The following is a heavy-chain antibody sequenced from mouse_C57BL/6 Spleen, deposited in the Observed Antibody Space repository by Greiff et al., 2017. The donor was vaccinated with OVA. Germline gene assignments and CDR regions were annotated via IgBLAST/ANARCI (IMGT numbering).Heavy chain of an antibody. CDR2: INPNNGGT. CDR1: GYTFTDYY. CDR3: AREDWEGGY. D-gene: IGHD4-1*01. Sequence: EVQLQQSGPELVKPGASVKISCKASGYTFTDYYMNWVKQSHGKSLEWIGDINPNNGGTSYNQKFKGKATLTVDKSSSTAYMELRSLTSEDSAVYYCAREDWEGGYWGQGTTLTVSS. V-gene: IGHV1-26*01. J-gene: IGHJ2*01.